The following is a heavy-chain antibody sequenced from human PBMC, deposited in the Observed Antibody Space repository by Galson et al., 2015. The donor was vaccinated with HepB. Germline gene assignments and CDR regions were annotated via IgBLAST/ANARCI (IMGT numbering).Heavy chain of an antibody. Sequence: QSGAEVKKPGESLRISCTGSGFSFTTYWITWVRQMPGKGLEWMGRIDPSDSYTNYSPSFQGHVTISADKSISTAYLQWGSLKASDTAMYYCARLEGYTHFDYWGQGTLVTVSS. J-gene: IGHJ4*02. CDR1: GFSFTTYW. CDR3: ARLEGYTHFDY. CDR2: IDPSDSYT. D-gene: IGHD5-24*01. V-gene: IGHV5-10-1*01.